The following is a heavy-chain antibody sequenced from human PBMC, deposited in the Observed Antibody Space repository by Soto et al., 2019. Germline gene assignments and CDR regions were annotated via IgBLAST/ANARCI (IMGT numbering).Heavy chain of an antibody. CDR3: ARSHMTTVRYDWFDP. V-gene: IGHV4-59*12. D-gene: IGHD4-17*01. Sequence: SETLSLTCTVSGGSISSYYWSWIRQPPGKGLEWIGYIYYSGSTYYNPSLKSRVTISVDTSKNQFSLKLSSVTAADTAVYYCARSHMTTVRYDWFDPWGQVTLVTVSS. CDR2: IYYSGST. CDR1: GGSISSYY. J-gene: IGHJ5*02.